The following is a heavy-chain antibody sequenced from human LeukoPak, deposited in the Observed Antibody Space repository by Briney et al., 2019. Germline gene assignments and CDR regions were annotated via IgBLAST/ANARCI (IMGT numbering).Heavy chain of an antibody. V-gene: IGHV7-4-1*02. D-gene: IGHD2-15*01. J-gene: IGHJ3*02. CDR2: IRTSTGSP. CDR3: ARDLDSAAFDI. Sequence: GASVKVSCKASGYTFTSYAINWVRQAPGQGLEYMGWIRTSTGSPTYAQGFTGRFVFSLDTSVNTAYLQISSLKAEDTAVYYCARDLDSAAFDIWGQGTMVTVS. CDR1: GYTFTSYA.